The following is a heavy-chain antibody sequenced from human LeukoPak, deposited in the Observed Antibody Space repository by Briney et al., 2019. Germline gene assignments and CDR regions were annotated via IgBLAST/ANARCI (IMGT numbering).Heavy chain of an antibody. V-gene: IGHV3-7*01. CDR3: ARDQDGCNSWAY. J-gene: IGHJ4*02. D-gene: IGHD4-23*01. Sequence: GSLLLSCAASGFSFSNYWMSWFRQAPGKGLEWVANIRQDGGLRYYVDSVKGRFTISRDNAKNSLYLQMSSLRAEDTAVYYCARDQDGCNSWAYWGQGTLVTVSS. CDR1: GFSFSNYW. CDR2: IRQDGGLR.